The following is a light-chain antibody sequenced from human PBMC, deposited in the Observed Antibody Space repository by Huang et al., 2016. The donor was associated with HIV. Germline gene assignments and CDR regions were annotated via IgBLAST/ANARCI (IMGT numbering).Light chain of an antibody. V-gene: IGKV1-39*01. CDR3: QQSYSTASS. CDR1: QSISSY. CDR2: AAS. J-gene: IGKJ5*01. Sequence: DIQMTQSPSSLSASVGDRVTITCRASQSISSYLNWYQQQPGKATKLLIYAASSLQSGVPSRFRGRGSGTDFTLTISSLQPEDFATYYCQQSYSTASSFGQGTRLEIK.